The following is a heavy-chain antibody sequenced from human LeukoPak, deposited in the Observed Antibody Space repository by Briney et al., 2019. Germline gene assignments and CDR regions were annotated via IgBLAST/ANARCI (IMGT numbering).Heavy chain of an antibody. CDR1: GGSFSGYY. CDR2: IYYSGST. D-gene: IGHD6-13*01. CDR3: ARISYSSSWYAKYYYYYYMDV. J-gene: IGHJ6*03. V-gene: IGHV4-59*08. Sequence: SETLSLTCAVYGGSFSGYYWSWLRQPPGKRLEWIGYIYYSGSTNYNPSLKSRVTISVDTSKNQFSLKLSSVTAADTAAYYCARISYSSSWYAKYYYYYYMDVWGKGTTVTVSS.